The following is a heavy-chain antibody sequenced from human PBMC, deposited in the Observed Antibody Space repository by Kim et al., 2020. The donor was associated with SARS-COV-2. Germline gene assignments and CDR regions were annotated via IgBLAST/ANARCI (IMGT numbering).Heavy chain of an antibody. Sequence: SVKVSCKASGGTFSSYAISWVRQAPGQGLEWMGGIIPIFGTANYAQKFQGRVTITADESTSTAYMELSSLRSEDTAVYYCARDRAVTTYDDAFDIWGQGTMVTVSS. D-gene: IGHD4-17*01. CDR3: ARDRAVTTYDDAFDI. CDR2: IIPIFGTA. J-gene: IGHJ3*02. V-gene: IGHV1-69*13. CDR1: GGTFSSYA.